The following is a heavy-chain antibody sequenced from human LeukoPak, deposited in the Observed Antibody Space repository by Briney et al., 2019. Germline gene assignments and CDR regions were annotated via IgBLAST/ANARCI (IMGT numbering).Heavy chain of an antibody. Sequence: PSQTLSLTCTVSGGSISSGDYYWSRIRQPPGKGLEWIGYIYYSGSTYYNPSLKSRVTISVDTSKNQFSLKLSSVTAADTAVYYYARVNRYYAFDIWGQGTMVTVSS. CDR3: ARVNRYYAFDI. D-gene: IGHD1-14*01. J-gene: IGHJ3*02. CDR1: GGSISSGDYY. V-gene: IGHV4-30-4*08. CDR2: IYYSGST.